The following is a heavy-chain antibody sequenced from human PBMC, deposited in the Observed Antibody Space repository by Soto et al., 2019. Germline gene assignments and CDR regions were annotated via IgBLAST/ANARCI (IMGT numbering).Heavy chain of an antibody. D-gene: IGHD2-15*01. CDR2: IYSGGST. J-gene: IGHJ1*01. CDR1: GFTVSSNY. Sequence: GGSLRLSCAASGFTVSSNYMSWVRQAPGKGLEWVSVIYSGGSTYYADSVKGRFTISRDNSKNTLYLQMNSLRAEDTAVYYCARGNDCSGGSCYPSEYLQHWGQGTLVTVSS. CDR3: ARGNDCSGGSCYPSEYLQH. V-gene: IGHV3-66*01.